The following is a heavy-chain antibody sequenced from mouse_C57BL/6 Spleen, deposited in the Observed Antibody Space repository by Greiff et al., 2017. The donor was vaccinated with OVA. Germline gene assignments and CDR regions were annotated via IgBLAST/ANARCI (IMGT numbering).Heavy chain of an antibody. CDR3: ARVGMGAMDY. J-gene: IGHJ4*01. CDR1: GYTFTSYW. V-gene: IGHV1-69*01. CDR2: IDPSDSYT. Sequence: QVQLQQPGAELVMPGASVKLSCKASGYTFTSYWMHWVKQRPGQGLEWIGEIDPSDSYTNYNQKFKGKSTLTVDKSSSTAYMQLSSLTSEDSEVYYCARVGMGAMDYWGQGTSVTVSS.